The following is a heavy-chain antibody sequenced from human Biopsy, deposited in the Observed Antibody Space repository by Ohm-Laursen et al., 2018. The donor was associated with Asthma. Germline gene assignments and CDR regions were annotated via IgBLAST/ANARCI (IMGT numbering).Heavy chain of an antibody. CDR2: ISAYNGNT. CDR1: GYTFISYA. D-gene: IGHD1-26*01. V-gene: IGHV1-18*01. Sequence: ASVKVSCKSSGYTFISYAIHWVRQAPGQRLEWMGWISAYNGNTNYAQKLQGRVTMTTDTSTSTAYMELRSLRSDDTAVYYCARDGPVGAPSDYWGQGTLVTVSS. J-gene: IGHJ4*02. CDR3: ARDGPVGAPSDY.